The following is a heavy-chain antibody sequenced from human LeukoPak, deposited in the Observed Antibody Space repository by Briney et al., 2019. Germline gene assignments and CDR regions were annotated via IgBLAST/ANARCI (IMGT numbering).Heavy chain of an antibody. CDR1: GFTFDEYA. D-gene: IGHD1-14*01. J-gene: IGHJ5*02. CDR2: ISGDAVNT. V-gene: IGHV3-43*02. CDR3: AKDLGPTGAGWFDP. Sequence: PGGSLRLSCAASGFTFDEYAMHWVRQAPGKGLEWVSLISGDAVNTYYADSVKGRFTISRDNSKGSLYLQMNSLRTEDTALYYCAKDLGPTGAGWFDPWGQGMLVTVSS.